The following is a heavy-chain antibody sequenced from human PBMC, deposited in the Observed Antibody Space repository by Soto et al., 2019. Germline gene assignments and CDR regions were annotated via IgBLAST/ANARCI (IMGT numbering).Heavy chain of an antibody. CDR3: LIVGGTRT. V-gene: IGHV3-72*01. CDR2: IRNKANYYTT. J-gene: IGHJ5*02. Sequence: EVQVVESGGGLVQPGGSLRLSCAASGFPFSDLYIDWVRQAPGKGLEWVARIRNKANYYTTDYAASVKGRFTISRDDSKNSVSLQLNSLKTEYTVVYDSLIVGGTRTLGQGTLVSVSS. D-gene: IGHD1-26*01. CDR1: GFPFSDLY.